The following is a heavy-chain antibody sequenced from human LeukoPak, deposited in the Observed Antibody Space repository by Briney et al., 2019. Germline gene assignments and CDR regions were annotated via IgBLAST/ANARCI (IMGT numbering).Heavy chain of an antibody. J-gene: IGHJ3*02. CDR1: GGSISSHY. V-gene: IGHV4-59*11. D-gene: IGHD3-22*01. CDR2: IYYSGST. Sequence: SETLSLTCTVSGGSISSHYWSWIRQPPGKGLEWIGYIYYSGSTNYNPSLKSRVTISVDTSKNQFSLKLSSVTAADTAVYYCARDWATMIVVVITNGAFDIWGQGTMVTVSS. CDR3: ARDWATMIVVVITNGAFDI.